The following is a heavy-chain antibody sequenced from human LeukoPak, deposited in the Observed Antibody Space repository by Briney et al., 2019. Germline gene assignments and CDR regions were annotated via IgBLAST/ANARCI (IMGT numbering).Heavy chain of an antibody. D-gene: IGHD3-22*01. V-gene: IGHV4-4*07. J-gene: IGHJ6*03. CDR3: AREFGAYYYDSSAPEGYYYYYMDV. CDR2: IYTSGST. CDR1: GGSISSYY. Sequence: PSETLSLTCTVYGGSISSYYWSWIRQPAGKGLEWIGRIYTSGSTNYNPSLKSRVTISVDKSKNQFSLKLSSVTAADTAVYYCAREFGAYYYDSSAPEGYYYYYMDVWGKGTTVTVSS.